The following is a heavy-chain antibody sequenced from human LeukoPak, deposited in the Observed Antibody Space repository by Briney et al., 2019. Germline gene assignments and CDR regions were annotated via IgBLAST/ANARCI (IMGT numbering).Heavy chain of an antibody. V-gene: IGHV2-5*02. CDR2: LYWDDDT. CDR1: GFSLSTSGVG. CDR3: AHSPARDDLLTGAARNWFDP. J-gene: IGHJ5*02. Sequence: SGPTLVNPTQTLTLTCTFSGFSLSTSGVGVGWIRQPPGKALEWLAPLYWDDDTRYSPSLKTRLTIPKDTSKNPVVLTMTNMDPVDTAPYYCAHSPARDDLLTGAARNWFDPWLQGTLVTVSS. D-gene: IGHD3-9*01.